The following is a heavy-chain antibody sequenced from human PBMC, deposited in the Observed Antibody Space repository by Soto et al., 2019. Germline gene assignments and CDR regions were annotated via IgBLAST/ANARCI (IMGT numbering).Heavy chain of an antibody. Sequence: SQTLSLTCAISGDSVSSNSAAWNWIRQSPSRGLEWLGRTYYRSKWYNDYAVSVKSRITINPDTSKNQFSLQLNSVTPEDTCVYNGARGGGMVGGSHDVRINRGYYYYGMDVWGQGTTVTVSS. CDR3: ARGGGMVGGSHDVRINRGYYYYGMDV. D-gene: IGHD1-26*01. CDR2: TYYRSKWYN. V-gene: IGHV6-1*01. J-gene: IGHJ6*02. CDR1: GDSVSSNSAA.